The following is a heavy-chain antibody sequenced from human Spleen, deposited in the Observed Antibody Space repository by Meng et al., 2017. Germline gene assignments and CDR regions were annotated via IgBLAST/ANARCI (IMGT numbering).Heavy chain of an antibody. CDR3: ARRVHDGRHYHYFDY. Sequence: LQLQESGPGLVKPSETLSPTCTVSGGSISSSSYYWGWIRQPPGKGLEWIGSIYYSGSTYYNPSLKSRVTISVDTSKNQFSLKLSSVTAADTAVYYCARRVHDGRHYHYFDYWGQGALVTVSS. V-gene: IGHV4-39*01. D-gene: IGHD3-16*01. J-gene: IGHJ4*02. CDR1: GGSISSSSYY. CDR2: IYYSGST.